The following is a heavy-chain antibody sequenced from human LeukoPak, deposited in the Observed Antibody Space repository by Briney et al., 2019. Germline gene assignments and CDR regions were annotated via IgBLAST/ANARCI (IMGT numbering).Heavy chain of an antibody. V-gene: IGHV4-4*09. CDR2: IYTSGST. Sequence: SETLSLTCTVSGCSISSYYWSWIRQPRGKGLDGIGYIYTSGSTNYNPSLKSRVTISVDTSKNQFSLKLSSVTAADQAVYYCARLVVGWFDTWGQGTLVTVSS. CDR3: ARLVVGWFDT. D-gene: IGHD2-15*01. J-gene: IGHJ5*02. CDR1: GCSISSYY.